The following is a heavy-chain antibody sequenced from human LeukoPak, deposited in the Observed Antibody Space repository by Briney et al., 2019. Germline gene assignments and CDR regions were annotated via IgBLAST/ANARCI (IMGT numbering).Heavy chain of an antibody. Sequence: ASVKVSCKASGYTFTGYYIHWMRQAPGQGLEWMGWINPNIGGTNYAQKFQGRVTMTRDMSTSTVYMELSSLRSEDTAVYYCARAIYDSSGYYTDYWGQGTLVTVSS. CDR1: GYTFTGYY. V-gene: IGHV1-2*02. CDR2: INPNIGGT. CDR3: ARAIYDSSGYYTDY. J-gene: IGHJ4*02. D-gene: IGHD3-22*01.